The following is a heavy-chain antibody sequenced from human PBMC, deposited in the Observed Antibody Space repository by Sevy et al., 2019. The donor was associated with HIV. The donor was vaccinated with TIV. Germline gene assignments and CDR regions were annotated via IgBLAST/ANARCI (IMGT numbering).Heavy chain of an antibody. J-gene: IGHJ6*03. CDR3: ARGERAAAGTGSYYYYYYMDV. D-gene: IGHD6-13*01. Sequence: SDTLSLTCTVSGGSISSGSYYWSWIRQPAGKGLEWIGRIYTSGSTNYNPSLKSRVTISVDTSKNQFSLKLSSVTAADTAVYYCARGERAAAGTGSYYYYYYMDVWGKGTTVTVSS. V-gene: IGHV4-61*02. CDR2: IYTSGST. CDR1: GGSISSGSYY.